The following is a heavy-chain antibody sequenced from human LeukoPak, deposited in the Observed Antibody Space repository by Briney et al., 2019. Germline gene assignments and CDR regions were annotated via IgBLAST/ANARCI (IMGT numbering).Heavy chain of an antibody. Sequence: ASVKVSCKASGYTLTDHHLIWVRQAPGQGLEWMGWIRPNNGGIKYAQEFQGRVTMTRDTSISTAYMELTSLTSDDTAIYYCARDPVDGYSHYDFWGQGTLVTVS. V-gene: IGHV1-2*02. CDR2: IRPNNGGI. CDR3: ARDPVDGYSHYDF. J-gene: IGHJ4*02. D-gene: IGHD4-4*01. CDR1: GYTLTDHH.